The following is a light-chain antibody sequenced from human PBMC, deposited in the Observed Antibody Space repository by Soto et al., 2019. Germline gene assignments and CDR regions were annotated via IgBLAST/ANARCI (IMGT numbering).Light chain of an antibody. Sequence: SPDTLPLSPGDTASLSCRASQSIANYVAWYHQRPGQAPRLVIYGASNRATDIPARFTGSGSGTVFTLTISSLEAEDSGVYYCQQRNDWPRNSFGQGTRLEIK. CDR1: QSIANY. J-gene: IGKJ5*01. CDR3: QQRNDWPRNS. V-gene: IGKV3-11*01. CDR2: GAS.